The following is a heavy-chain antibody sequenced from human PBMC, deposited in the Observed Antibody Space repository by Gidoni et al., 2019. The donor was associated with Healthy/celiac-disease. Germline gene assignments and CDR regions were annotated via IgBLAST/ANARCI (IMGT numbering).Heavy chain of an antibody. D-gene: IGHD3-9*01. J-gene: IGHJ4*02. V-gene: IGHV3-30*18. CDR1: GFTFSSYG. CDR3: AKSGVRADWLLLGDY. Sequence: QVQLVESGGGVFQPGRSLRLSCAASGFTFSSYGMHWVRQAPGKGLEWVAVISYDGSNKYYADSVKGRFTISRDNSKNTLYLQMNSLRAEDTAVYYCAKSGVRADWLLLGDYWGQGTLVTVSS. CDR2: ISYDGSNK.